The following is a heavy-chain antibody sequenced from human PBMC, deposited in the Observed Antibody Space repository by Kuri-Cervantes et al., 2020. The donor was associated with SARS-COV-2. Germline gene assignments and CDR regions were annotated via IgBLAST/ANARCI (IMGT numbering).Heavy chain of an antibody. J-gene: IGHJ6*02. V-gene: IGHV3-23*01. CDR1: GFTFSNHA. D-gene: IGHD4-11*01. CDR2: IYGSDT. CDR3: AKTLSTVRYYWYGMDV. Sequence: GGSLRLSCAASGFTFSNHAMQWVRQAPGKGLDWVSGIYGSDTYYADSVKGRYTVSRDISKNTLYLQMNGPRAEDTAVYYCAKTLSTVRYYWYGMDVWGQGTPVTVSS.